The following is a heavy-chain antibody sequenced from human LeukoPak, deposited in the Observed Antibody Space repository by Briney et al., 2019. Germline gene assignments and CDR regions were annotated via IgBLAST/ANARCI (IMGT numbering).Heavy chain of an antibody. CDR1: GYTLTELS. V-gene: IGHV1-24*01. CDR3: ATLGYCSGGSCYTAHWFDS. J-gene: IGHJ5*01. Sequence: ASVTVSCKVSGYTLTELSMHWVRQAPGKGLEWMGGFDPEDGETIYAQKFQGRVTMTEATSTDTAYMELSILRSEDTAVYYCATLGYCSGGSCYTAHWFDSWGQGTLVTVSS. CDR2: FDPEDGET. D-gene: IGHD2-15*01.